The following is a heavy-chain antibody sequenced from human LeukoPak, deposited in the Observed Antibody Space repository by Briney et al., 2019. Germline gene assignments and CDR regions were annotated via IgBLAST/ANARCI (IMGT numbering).Heavy chain of an antibody. CDR1: GFTFSSYG. J-gene: IGHJ4*02. CDR2: ISGSGGST. Sequence: GGSLRLSCAASGFTFSSYGMSWVRQAPGKGLEWVSAISGSGGSTYYADSVKGRFTISRDNSKNTLYLQMNSLRAEDTAVYYCAKDREPEGIAAAGTEFDYWGQGTLVTVSS. D-gene: IGHD6-13*01. CDR3: AKDREPEGIAAAGTEFDY. V-gene: IGHV3-23*01.